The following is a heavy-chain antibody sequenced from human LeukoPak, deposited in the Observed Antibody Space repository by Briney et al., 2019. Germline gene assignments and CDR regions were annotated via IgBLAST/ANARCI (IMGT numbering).Heavy chain of an antibody. Sequence: ASVKVSCKASGYTFTNYYIHWVRQAPGQGLEWMGIINPSGSSTSYAQKFQGRVTMTRDTSTSTVYMELSSLRSEDTVVYYCAGGTTNTKGAFDMWGQGTMVTVSS. CDR1: GYTFTNYY. J-gene: IGHJ3*02. CDR2: INPSGSST. CDR3: AGGTTNTKGAFDM. D-gene: IGHD2-8*01. V-gene: IGHV1-46*01.